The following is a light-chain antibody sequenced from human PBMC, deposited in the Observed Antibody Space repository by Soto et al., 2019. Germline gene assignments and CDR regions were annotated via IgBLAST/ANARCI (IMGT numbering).Light chain of an antibody. J-gene: IGKJ1*01. CDR1: QSIDNR. Sequence: IVMTQSPATLSVSPGERASLSCWAGQSIDNRLAWYQQRPGQAPRLLIYAASTRATGIPARFSGSGSGTEFTLTISGLQSEDFGVYYCQQYYYWRTFGQGTKVDIK. CDR2: AAS. CDR3: QQYYYWRT. V-gene: IGKV3-15*01.